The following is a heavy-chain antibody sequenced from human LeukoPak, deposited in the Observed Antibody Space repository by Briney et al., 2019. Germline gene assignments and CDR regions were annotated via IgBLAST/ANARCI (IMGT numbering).Heavy chain of an antibody. J-gene: IGHJ1*01. CDR2: IIPIFGTA. Sequence: SVKVSCKASEGTFSSYAISWVRQAPGQGLEWMGGIIPIFGTANYAQKFQGRVTITADESTSTAYMELSSLRSEDTAVYYCARDWGLYCSGGSCYSGYFQHWGQGTLVTVSS. D-gene: IGHD2-15*01. CDR3: ARDWGLYCSGGSCYSGYFQH. CDR1: EGTFSSYA. V-gene: IGHV1-69*01.